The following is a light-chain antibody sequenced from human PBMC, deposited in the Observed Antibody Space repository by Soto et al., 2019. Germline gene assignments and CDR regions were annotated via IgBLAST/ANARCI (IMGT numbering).Light chain of an antibody. Sequence: EIVLTQSPGTLSLSPGERATLSCRASQSVSSSYLAWYQQKPGQPPRLLIYGASSRATVIPDRFIGSGSGTDFILTISSLEPEDFAVYYCQQYGSSWTFGQGTKVDIK. J-gene: IGKJ1*01. CDR1: QSVSSSY. CDR3: QQYGSSWT. CDR2: GAS. V-gene: IGKV3-20*01.